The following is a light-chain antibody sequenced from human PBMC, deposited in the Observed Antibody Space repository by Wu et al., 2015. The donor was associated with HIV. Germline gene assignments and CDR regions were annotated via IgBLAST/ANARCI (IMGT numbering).Light chain of an antibody. Sequence: EVVMTQSPATLSVSPGERATLSCRASQSISSNLAWYQQKLGQAPRLLISNAIIRATGIPDRFSGFASGTDFSLIISTLEPEDFAVYYCQQYGSSPITFGQGTRLEIK. CDR3: QQYGSSPIT. J-gene: IGKJ5*01. CDR2: NAI. CDR1: QSISSN. V-gene: IGKV3-20*01.